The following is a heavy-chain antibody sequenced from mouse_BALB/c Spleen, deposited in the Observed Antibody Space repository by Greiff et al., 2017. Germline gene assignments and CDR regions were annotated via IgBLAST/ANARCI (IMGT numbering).Heavy chain of an antibody. CDR2: ISSGSSTI. J-gene: IGHJ4*01. D-gene: IGHD3-1*01. V-gene: IGHV5-17*02. CDR3: ARSGWNAMDY. CDR1: GFTFSSFG. Sequence: DVMLVESGGGLVQPGGSRKLSCAASGFTFSSFGMHWVRQAPEKGLEWVAYISSGSSTIYYADTVKGRFTISRDNPKNTLFLQMTSLRSEDTAMYYCARSGWNAMDYWGQGTSVTVSS.